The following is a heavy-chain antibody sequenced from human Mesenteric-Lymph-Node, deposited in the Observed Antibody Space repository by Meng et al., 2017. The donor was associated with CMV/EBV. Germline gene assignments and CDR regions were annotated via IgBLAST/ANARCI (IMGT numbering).Heavy chain of an antibody. CDR2: ISSSSSYI. CDR3: ARARVVGGMDV. CDR1: GFTFSSYS. D-gene: IGHD2-15*01. Sequence: GESLKISCAASGFTFSSYSMNWVRQAPGKGLEWVSSISSSSSYIYYADSVKGRFTISRDNAKNTLYLQMNSLRAEDTAVYYCARARVVGGMDVWGQGTTVTVSS. V-gene: IGHV3-21*01. J-gene: IGHJ6*02.